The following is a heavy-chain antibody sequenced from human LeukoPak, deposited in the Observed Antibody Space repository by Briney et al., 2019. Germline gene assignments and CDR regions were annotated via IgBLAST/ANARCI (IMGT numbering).Heavy chain of an antibody. V-gene: IGHV4-59*01. CDR3: ASDWAYYDILTGYSDDAFDI. D-gene: IGHD3-9*01. CDR2: IYYSGST. CDR1: GGSISSYY. J-gene: IGHJ3*02. Sequence: PSETLSLTCTVSGGSISSYYWSWIRQPPGKGLEWIGYIYYSGSTNYNPSLKSRVTISVDTSKNQFSLKLSSVTAADTAVYYCASDWAYYDILTGYSDDAFDIWGQGTMVTVSS.